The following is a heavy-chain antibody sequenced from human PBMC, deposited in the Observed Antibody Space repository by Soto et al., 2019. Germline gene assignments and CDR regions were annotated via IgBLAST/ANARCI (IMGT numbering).Heavy chain of an antibody. J-gene: IGHJ4*02. D-gene: IGHD7-27*01. Sequence: QVQLQESGPGLVKPSQTLSLACAVSGGSISNNNYYWSWIRQPPGKGLEWIGHIYDSGSTYNNPSLKSRVIISVDTSKNHFSLKLSSVTAADTAMYYCARGLSGDKVDSWGQGTLGTVSS. CDR1: GGSISNNNYY. CDR3: ARGLSGDKVDS. CDR2: IYDSGST. V-gene: IGHV4-30-4*01.